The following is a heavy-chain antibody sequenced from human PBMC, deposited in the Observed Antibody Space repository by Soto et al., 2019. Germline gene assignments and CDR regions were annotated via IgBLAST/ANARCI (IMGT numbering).Heavy chain of an antibody. J-gene: IGHJ4*02. D-gene: IGHD2-21*02. CDR1: GYTFTSYA. Sequence: QVQLVQSGAEEKKPGASVKVSCKASGYTFTSYAMHWVRQAPGQRLEWMGWINAGNGNTKYSQMFQGRVTITRDTSASTAYMELSSLRSEDTAVYYCARSIVVVTALDYWGQGTLVTVSS. V-gene: IGHV1-3*05. CDR3: ARSIVVVTALDY. CDR2: INAGNGNT.